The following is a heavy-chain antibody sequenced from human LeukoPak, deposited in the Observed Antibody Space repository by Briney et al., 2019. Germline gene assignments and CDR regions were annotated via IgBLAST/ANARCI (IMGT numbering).Heavy chain of an antibody. Sequence: ASVKVSCKASGYTFTSYYMHWVRQAPGQGLEWMGIINPSGGSTSYAQKCQGRVTMTRATSTSTVYMELSSLRSEDTAVYYCARDEWELLRADYWGQGTLVTVSS. J-gene: IGHJ4*02. D-gene: IGHD1-26*01. CDR3: ARDEWELLRADY. V-gene: IGHV1-46*01. CDR1: GYTFTSYY. CDR2: INPSGGST.